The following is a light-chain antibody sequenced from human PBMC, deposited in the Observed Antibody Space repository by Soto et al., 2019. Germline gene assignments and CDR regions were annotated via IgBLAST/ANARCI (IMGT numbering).Light chain of an antibody. CDR2: DAS. V-gene: IGKV1D-13*01. CDR3: QHFNEFPLT. J-gene: IGKJ4*01. Sequence: AIQLTQSPSSLSASVGDRVTITCRASQGVSRALAWYQQKPGRAPDLLIFDASTLQTRVPSRFSGSGSGTDFTLTISNLQPEDFATYYCQHFNEFPLTFGGGSRVDIK. CDR1: QGVSRA.